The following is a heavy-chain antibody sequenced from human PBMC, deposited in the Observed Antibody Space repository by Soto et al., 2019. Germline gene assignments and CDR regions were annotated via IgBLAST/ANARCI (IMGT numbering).Heavy chain of an antibody. CDR3: ARERYYDILTGPRYYYYYGMDV. CDR2: IDWDDDK. V-gene: IGHV2-70*01. Sequence: GPTLVNATQTLALTCTFSGFSLSTSIMCVSWIRQPPGKALEWLALIDWDDDKYYSTSLKTRLTISKDTSKNQVVLTMTNMDPVDTATYYCARERYYDILTGPRYYYYYGMDVWGQGTTVTVPS. D-gene: IGHD3-9*01. J-gene: IGHJ6*02. CDR1: GFSLSTSIMC.